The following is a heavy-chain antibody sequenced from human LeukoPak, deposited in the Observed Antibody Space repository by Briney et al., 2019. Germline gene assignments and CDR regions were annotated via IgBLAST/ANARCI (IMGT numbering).Heavy chain of an antibody. CDR2: IYHSGST. V-gene: IGHV4-30-2*01. Sequence: SETLSLTCTVSGGSISSGGYYWSRIRQPPGKGLEWIGYIYHSGSTYYNPSLKSRVTISVDRPKNQFSLKLSSVTAADTAVYYCAREPPDFLSGYYPGGDVWGKGTTVTVSS. CDR1: GGSISSGGYY. J-gene: IGHJ6*04. D-gene: IGHD3-3*01. CDR3: AREPPDFLSGYYPGGDV.